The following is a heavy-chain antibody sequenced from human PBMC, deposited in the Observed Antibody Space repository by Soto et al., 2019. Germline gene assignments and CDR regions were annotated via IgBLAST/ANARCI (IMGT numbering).Heavy chain of an antibody. CDR1: GGSISSGGYY. D-gene: IGHD4-17*01. CDR3: ARIYVTSDYGRVFDY. J-gene: IGHJ4*02. CDR2: IYYSGST. Sequence: QVQLQESGPGLVKPSQTLSLTCTVSGGSISSGGYYWSWIRQHPGKGLEWIGYIYYSGSTSYNPSLKSRVTISVDTSKNQFSLKLSSVTAADTAVYYCARIYVTSDYGRVFDYWGQGTLVTVSS. V-gene: IGHV4-31*03.